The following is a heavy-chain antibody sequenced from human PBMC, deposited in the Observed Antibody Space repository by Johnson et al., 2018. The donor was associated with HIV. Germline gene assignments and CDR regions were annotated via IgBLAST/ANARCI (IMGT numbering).Heavy chain of an antibody. V-gene: IGHV3-66*01. CDR2: IYSGGST. D-gene: IGHD1-26*01. Sequence: MQLVESGGGLVQPGGSLRLSCAASGFTVSSNYMSWVRQAPGKGLEWVSVIYSGGSTYYADSVKGRFTISRDNSKNTLYLQMNSLRAEDTAVYYCAKDLGIVGAVHRTFDIWGQGTMVTVSS. CDR1: GFTVSSNY. CDR3: AKDLGIVGAVHRTFDI. J-gene: IGHJ3*02.